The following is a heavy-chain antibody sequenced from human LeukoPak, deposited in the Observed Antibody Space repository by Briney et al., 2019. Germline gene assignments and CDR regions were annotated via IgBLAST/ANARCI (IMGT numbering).Heavy chain of an antibody. Sequence: GRSLRLSCAASGFTFSTYAMHWVRQAPGKGLEGVAVIRYDGSNKNYVDSVKGRFTISRDNAKNTLYLQMNSLRAEDTAVYYCARVDGAMGSLDYWGQGMLVTVSS. CDR2: IRYDGSNK. CDR1: GFTFSTYA. J-gene: IGHJ4*02. CDR3: ARVDGAMGSLDY. D-gene: IGHD5-18*01. V-gene: IGHV3-33*01.